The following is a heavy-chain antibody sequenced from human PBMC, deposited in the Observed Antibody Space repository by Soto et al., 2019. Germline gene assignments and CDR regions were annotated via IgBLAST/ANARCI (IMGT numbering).Heavy chain of an antibody. J-gene: IGHJ4*02. V-gene: IGHV1-69*06. Sequence: VKVSCKASGGTFSSYAISWVRQAPGQGLEWMGGIIPIFGTANYAQKFQGRVTITADKSTSTAYMELSSVTAADTAVYYCARVKRWLQPYYFDYWGQGTLVTVSS. D-gene: IGHD5-12*01. CDR2: IIPIFGTA. CDR3: ARVKRWLQPYYFDY. CDR1: GGTFSSYA.